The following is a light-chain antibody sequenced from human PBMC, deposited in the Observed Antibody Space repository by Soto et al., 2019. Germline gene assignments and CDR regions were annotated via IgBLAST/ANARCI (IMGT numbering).Light chain of an antibody. J-gene: IGLJ1*01. CDR2: EVS. CDR3: SSYTGSSTPYV. Sequence: QSALTQPASVSGSPGQSITISCTGTSSDVGGYNYVSWYQQHPGKAPKLIIYEVSNRPSGVSNRFSGSKSGNTASLTISGLQAEDKADYYCSSYTGSSTPYVFGTGTKLTVL. V-gene: IGLV2-14*01. CDR1: SSDVGGYNY.